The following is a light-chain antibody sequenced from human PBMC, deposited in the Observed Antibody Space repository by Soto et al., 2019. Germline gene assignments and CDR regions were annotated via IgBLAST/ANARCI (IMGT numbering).Light chain of an antibody. CDR3: QKSDTWPSIP. CDR2: GAS. V-gene: IGKV3-15*01. CDR1: QSVRTK. J-gene: IGKJ5*01. Sequence: EIVTSQSPPTLSVSPGEGATPPCRSSQSVRTKLAWYQQKAGQAHRLLIYGASNRASGVSDRFSGRGSGTEYTLTIRSLKSEDFAVYYCQKSDTWPSIPLGQGQRLELK.